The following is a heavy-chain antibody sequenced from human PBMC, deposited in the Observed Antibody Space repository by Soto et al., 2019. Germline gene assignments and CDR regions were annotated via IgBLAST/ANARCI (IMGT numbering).Heavy chain of an antibody. V-gene: IGHV3-7*03. D-gene: IGHD3-16*01. CDR1: DFTFRNYW. Sequence: PGGSLRLSCATSDFTFRNYWMNWVRQAPGKGLEWVANIKPDGSATNYVDSVKGRFTISRDNVRNSVSLQMNSLRVEDPAVYFCFGGNGGHQWGQGTLVTVSS. J-gene: IGHJ4*02. CDR3: FGGNGGHQ. CDR2: IKPDGSAT.